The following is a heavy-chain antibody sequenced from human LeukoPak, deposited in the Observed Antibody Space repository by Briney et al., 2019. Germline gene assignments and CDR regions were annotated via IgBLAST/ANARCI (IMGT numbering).Heavy chain of an antibody. CDR1: GFTFSNAW. V-gene: IGHV3-23*01. D-gene: IGHD5-12*01. J-gene: IGHJ4*02. CDR2: IGSDYDR. CDR3: AKSAGVATIYFDS. Sequence: GGSLRLSCAASGFTFSNAWMSWVRQAPGKGLEGVAAIGSDYDRVHEDSVKGRFTISRDNSKNTLYLQMDNLRVEDTAVYFCAKSAGVATIYFDSWGQGAQVTVSS.